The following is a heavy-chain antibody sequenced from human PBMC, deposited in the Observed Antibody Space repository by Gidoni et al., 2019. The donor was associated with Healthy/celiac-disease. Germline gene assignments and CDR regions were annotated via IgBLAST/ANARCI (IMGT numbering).Heavy chain of an antibody. Sequence: QVQLQESGPGLVKPSETLSLTCAVSGYSISSGYYWGWIRQPPGKGLEWIGSIYHSGSTYYNPSLKSRVTISVDTSKNQFSLKLSSVTAADTAVYYCARDEASGSYVRNWGQGTLVTVSS. J-gene: IGHJ4*02. CDR3: ARDEASGSYVRN. D-gene: IGHD1-26*01. CDR2: IYHSGST. CDR1: GYSISSGYY. V-gene: IGHV4-38-2*02.